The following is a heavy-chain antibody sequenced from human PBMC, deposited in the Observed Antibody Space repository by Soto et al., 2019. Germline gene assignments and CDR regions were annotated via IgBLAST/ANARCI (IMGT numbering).Heavy chain of an antibody. CDR1: GYTFTNYY. Sequence: GASVKVSCKASGYTFTNYYMHWVRQAPGQGLEWMGIINPSGGSTSYAQKFQGRVTMTRDTSTSTVYMELSSLRLEDTDVYYCAREWPVTSDYWGQGTLVTVSS. V-gene: IGHV1-46*01. J-gene: IGHJ4*02. CDR2: INPSGGST. CDR3: AREWPVTSDY. D-gene: IGHD4-17*01.